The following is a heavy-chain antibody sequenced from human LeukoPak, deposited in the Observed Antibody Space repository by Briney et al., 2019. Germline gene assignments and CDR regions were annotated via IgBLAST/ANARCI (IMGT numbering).Heavy chain of an antibody. CDR1: GFTFSSYG. D-gene: IGHD2-15*01. J-gene: IGHJ6*02. V-gene: IGHV3-66*01. CDR3: ARDSIAGSDYGMDV. CDR2: IYSGGST. Sequence: GGSLRLSCAASGFTFSSYGMNWVRQAPGKGLEWVSVIYSGGSTYYADSVKGRFTISRDNSKTTLYLQMNSLRAEDTAVYYCARDSIAGSDYGMDVWGQGTTVTVSS.